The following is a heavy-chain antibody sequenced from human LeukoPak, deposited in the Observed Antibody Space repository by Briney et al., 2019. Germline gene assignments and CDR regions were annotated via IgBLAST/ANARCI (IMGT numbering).Heavy chain of an antibody. Sequence: GSLRLSCAASGFTFSRHWMTWVRQALGKGLEWVANIKHDGSEKNYVDSVKGRFTISRDNAKNSLYLQMNSLRAEDTAVYYCATPLDYYDRSDSHQGGDWGQGTLVTVSS. D-gene: IGHD3-22*01. CDR2: IKHDGSEK. CDR1: GFTFSRHW. J-gene: IGHJ4*02. V-gene: IGHV3-7*03. CDR3: ATPLDYYDRSDSHQGGD.